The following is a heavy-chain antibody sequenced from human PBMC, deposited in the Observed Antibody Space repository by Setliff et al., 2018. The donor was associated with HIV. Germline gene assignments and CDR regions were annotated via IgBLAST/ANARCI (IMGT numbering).Heavy chain of an antibody. CDR2: IDYDGINT. D-gene: IGHD1-1*01. V-gene: IGHV3-74*01. CDR1: GFPFGTYW. Sequence: GGSLRLSCAGSGFPFGTYWMNWVRQAPGKGLVWVSRIDYDGINTNYADSVKGRFTVSRDNAKNTVYLQMNGLRVDDTALYYCARLGKHDAGIFDYWGQGTLVTVSS. CDR3: ARLGKHDAGIFDY. J-gene: IGHJ4*02.